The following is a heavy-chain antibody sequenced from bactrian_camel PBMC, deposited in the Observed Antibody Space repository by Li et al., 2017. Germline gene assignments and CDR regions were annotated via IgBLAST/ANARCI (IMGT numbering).Heavy chain of an antibody. CDR1: GSTCSIGSFSH. J-gene: IGHJ4*01. D-gene: IGHD2*01. Sequence: HVQLVESGGGSVQAGGFLRLSCTASGSTCSIGSFSHMGWFRQAPGKEREGVAAIYTRDGSTYYADSVKGRSTITQDNAKRTLYLQMNSLKPEDTAMYYCAADEYLGGTGFACEYNYWGQGTQVTVS. CDR3: AADEYLGGTGFACEYNY. V-gene: IGHV3S54*01. CDR2: IYTRDGST.